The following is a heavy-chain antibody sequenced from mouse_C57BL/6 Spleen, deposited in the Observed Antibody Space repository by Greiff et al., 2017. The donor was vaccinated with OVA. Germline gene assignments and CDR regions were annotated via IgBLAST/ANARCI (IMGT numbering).Heavy chain of an antibody. CDR3: TTGQLRLQDYAMDY. J-gene: IGHJ4*01. D-gene: IGHD3-2*02. CDR2: IDPEDGDT. V-gene: IGHV14-1*01. Sequence: EVQLQQSGAELVRPGASVKLSCTASGFNIKDYYMHWVKQRPEQGLEWIGRIDPEDGDTEYAPKFQGKATMTADTSSNTAYLQLSSLTSEDTAVYYCTTGQLRLQDYAMDYWGQGTSVTVSS. CDR1: GFNIKDYY.